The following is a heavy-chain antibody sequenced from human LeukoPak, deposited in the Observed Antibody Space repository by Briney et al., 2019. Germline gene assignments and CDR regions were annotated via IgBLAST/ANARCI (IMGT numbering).Heavy chain of an antibody. D-gene: IGHD1-26*01. V-gene: IGHV1-2*02. J-gene: IGHJ4*02. CDR3: ARATSIVGATDV. Sequence: GPTVKVSCQASGYTFTGYYMHWVRQAPGQGLEWMGWINPNSGGTNYAQKFQGRVTMTRDTSISTAYMELSRLRSDDTAVYYWARATSIVGATDVWGQGTLVTVSS. CDR1: GYTFTGYY. CDR2: INPNSGGT.